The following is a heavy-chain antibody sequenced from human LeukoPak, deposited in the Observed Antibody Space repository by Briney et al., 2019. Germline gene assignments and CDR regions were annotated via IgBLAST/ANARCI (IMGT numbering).Heavy chain of an antibody. Sequence: GGSLRLSCAASGFTSSSYSMNWVRQAPGKGLEWVSSISSSSSYIYYADSVKGRFTISRDNAKNSLYLQMNSLRAEDTAVYYCARDMDDIVVVVAATSAFDYWGQGTLVTVSS. CDR1: GFTSSSYS. D-gene: IGHD2-15*01. J-gene: IGHJ4*02. V-gene: IGHV3-21*01. CDR3: ARDMDDIVVVVAATSAFDY. CDR2: ISSSSSYI.